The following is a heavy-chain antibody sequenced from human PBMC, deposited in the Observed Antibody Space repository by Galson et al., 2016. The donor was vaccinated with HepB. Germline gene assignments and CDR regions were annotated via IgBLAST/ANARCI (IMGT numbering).Heavy chain of an antibody. CDR1: GFTFNKYW. CDR3: AADASSDYVWGTYPSL. Sequence: SLRLSCAASGFTFNKYWMSWVRQAPGKGLEWVANIKQDGSQKYYVDSVKGRFTISRDDAKKSLYLQMNSLRAEDTAVYYCAADASSDYVWGTYPSLWGQGTLVTVSS. CDR2: IKQDGSQK. D-gene: IGHD3-16*02. J-gene: IGHJ4*02. V-gene: IGHV3-7*03.